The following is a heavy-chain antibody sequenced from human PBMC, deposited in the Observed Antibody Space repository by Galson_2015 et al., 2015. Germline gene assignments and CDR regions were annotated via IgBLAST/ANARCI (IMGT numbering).Heavy chain of an antibody. CDR3: AKGNYDSSGYYLGEGAFDT. J-gene: IGHJ5*02. CDR1: GFTFSSYA. D-gene: IGHD3-22*01. V-gene: IGHV3-23*01. CDR2: ISGSGGST. Sequence: SLRLSCAASGFTFSSYAMSWVRQAPGKGLEWVSAISGSGGSTYYADSVKGRFTISRDNSKNTLYLQMNSLRAEDTAVYYCAKGNYDSSGYYLGEGAFDTWGQGTLVTVSS.